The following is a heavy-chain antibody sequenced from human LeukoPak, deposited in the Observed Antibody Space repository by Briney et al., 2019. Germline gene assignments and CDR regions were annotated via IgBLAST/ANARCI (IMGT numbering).Heavy chain of an antibody. CDR2: INPNSGGT. CDR1: GYTFTGYY. J-gene: IGHJ5*02. Sequence: ASVKVSCKASGYTFTGYYMHWVRQAPGQGLEWMGWINPNSGGTNYAQKFQGRVTMTRDTSISTAYMELSRLRSDDTAVYYCARGRGNMVRGNGWFDPWGQGTLVTASS. D-gene: IGHD3-10*01. CDR3: ARGRGNMVRGNGWFDP. V-gene: IGHV1-2*02.